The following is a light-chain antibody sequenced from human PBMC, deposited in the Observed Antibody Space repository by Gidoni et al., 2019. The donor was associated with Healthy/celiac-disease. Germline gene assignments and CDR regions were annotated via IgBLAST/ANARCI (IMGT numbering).Light chain of an antibody. Sequence: DIQMTQSPSSLSASVGDRVTITCRASQSISSYLNWDQQKPGKAPKLLIYAASSLQSGVPSRFSGSGSGTDFTLTISSLQPEDFATYYCQQSYSTLWTFXQXTKVEIK. J-gene: IGKJ1*01. CDR1: QSISSY. V-gene: IGKV1-39*01. CDR3: QQSYSTLWT. CDR2: AAS.